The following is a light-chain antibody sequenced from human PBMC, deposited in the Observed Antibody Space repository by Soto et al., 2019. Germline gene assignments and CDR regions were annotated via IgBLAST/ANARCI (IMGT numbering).Light chain of an antibody. V-gene: IGKV1-27*01. CDR3: QKYNGALWT. CDR2: AAS. J-gene: IGKJ1*01. Sequence: DIQMTQSPSSLSAVVGDRVTITCRASQGISNYVAWYQQKPGKVPKLLIYAASALQLGVPSRFSGSGSGTDFTLTISSLQPEDVATYYCQKYNGALWTFGQGTKVDIK. CDR1: QGISNY.